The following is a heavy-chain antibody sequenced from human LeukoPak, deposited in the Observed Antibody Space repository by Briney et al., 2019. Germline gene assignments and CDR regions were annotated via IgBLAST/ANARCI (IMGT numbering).Heavy chain of an antibody. J-gene: IGHJ4*02. CDR1: GLTVSSSY. D-gene: IGHD2-15*01. V-gene: IGHV3-23*01. Sequence: GGSLRLSCAASGLTVSSSYMSWVRRAPGKGLEWVSGISGSGGRTYYADSVKGRFTVSRDNSKNTLYLQMTSLRAEDTAVYYCAKVAGGGWGQGTLVTVSS. CDR3: AKVAGGG. CDR2: ISGSGGRT.